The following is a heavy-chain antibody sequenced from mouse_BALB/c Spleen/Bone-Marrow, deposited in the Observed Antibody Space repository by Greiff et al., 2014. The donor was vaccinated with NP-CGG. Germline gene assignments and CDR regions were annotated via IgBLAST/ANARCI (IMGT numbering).Heavy chain of an antibody. CDR2: IDPANGNT. CDR1: GFNIKDTY. Sequence: EVQLQQSGAELVKPGASVKLSCTASGFNIKDTYMHWVKQRPEQGLEWIGRIDPANGNTKYDPKFQGKATITADTSSNTAYLQLSSLTSEDTAVYYCALYYYGSSGCAYWGQGTLVTVSA. CDR3: ALYYYGSSGCAY. V-gene: IGHV14-3*02. J-gene: IGHJ3*01. D-gene: IGHD1-1*01.